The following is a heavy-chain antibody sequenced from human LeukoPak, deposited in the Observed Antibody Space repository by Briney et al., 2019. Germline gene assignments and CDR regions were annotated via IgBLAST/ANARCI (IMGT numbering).Heavy chain of an antibody. D-gene: IGHD1-26*01. J-gene: IGHJ4*02. CDR1: GYTFTGYY. Sequence: ASVKVSCKASGYTFTGYYIHWVRQAPGQGLEWMGWINPNSGGTNYAQKFQGRVTMTRDTSISTAYMELSRLRSDDTAVYYCARDPAYSGSYYVDYWGQGTLVTVSS. V-gene: IGHV1-2*02. CDR2: INPNSGGT. CDR3: ARDPAYSGSYYVDY.